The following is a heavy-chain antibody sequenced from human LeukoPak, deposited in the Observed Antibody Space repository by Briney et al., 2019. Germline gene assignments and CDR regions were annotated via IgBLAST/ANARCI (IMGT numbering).Heavy chain of an antibody. V-gene: IGHV4-34*01. CDR2: INHSGST. CDR1: GGSFSDYY. D-gene: IGHD5-12*01. CDR3: ARGADIVATIRTPYFDY. Sequence: SETLSLTCAVYGGSFSDYYWSWIRQPPGKGLEWIGEINHSGSTNYNPSLKSRVTISVDTSKNQFSLKLSSVTAADTAVYYCARGADIVATIRTPYFDYWGQGTLVTVSS. J-gene: IGHJ4*02.